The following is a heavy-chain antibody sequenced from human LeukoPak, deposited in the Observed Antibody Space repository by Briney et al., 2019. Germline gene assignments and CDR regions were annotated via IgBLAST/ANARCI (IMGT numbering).Heavy chain of an antibody. Sequence: PGGSLRLPCAASGFTFTSYSMNWVRQAPGKGLEWVSAISGSGGSTYYADSVKGRFTISRDNSKNTLYLQMNSLRAEDTAVYYCAKGYSSSSLIDYWGQGTLVTVSS. D-gene: IGHD6-6*01. CDR3: AKGYSSSSLIDY. J-gene: IGHJ4*02. CDR2: ISGSGGST. CDR1: GFTFTSYS. V-gene: IGHV3-23*01.